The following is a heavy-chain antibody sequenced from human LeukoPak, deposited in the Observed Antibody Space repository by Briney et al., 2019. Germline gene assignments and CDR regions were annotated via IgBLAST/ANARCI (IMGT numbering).Heavy chain of an antibody. V-gene: IGHV1-2*02. CDR1: GYTFTSYY. CDR2: INPNSGGT. J-gene: IGHJ4*02. CDR3: ARVSQGAGVYYFDY. Sequence: ASVKVSCKASGYTFTSYYMHWVRQAPGQGLEWMGWINPNSGGTNYAQKFQGKVTMSRDTSISTAYMELSRLRSDDTAVYYCARVSQGAGVYYFDYWGQGTLVTVSS. D-gene: IGHD6-19*01.